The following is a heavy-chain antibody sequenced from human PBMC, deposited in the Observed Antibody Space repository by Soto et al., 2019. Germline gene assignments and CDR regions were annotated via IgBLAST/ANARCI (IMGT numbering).Heavy chain of an antibody. CDR3: ARRYGGNLDY. CDR2: IYYSGST. CDR1: GGSISRYY. V-gene: IGHV4-59*08. J-gene: IGHJ4*02. D-gene: IGHD2-15*01. Sequence: QVQLQESGPGLVKPSETLSLTCTVSGGSISRYYWSWIRQPPGKGLEWIGYIYYSGSTNYNPSLKSRVTISVDTSMIPFSLKLISVTAADTAVYYCARRYGGNLDYWGQGTLVTVSS.